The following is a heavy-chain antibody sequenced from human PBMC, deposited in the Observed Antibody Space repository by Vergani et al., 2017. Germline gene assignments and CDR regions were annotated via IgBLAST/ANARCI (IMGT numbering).Heavy chain of an antibody. D-gene: IGHD3-3*01. CDR2: IYTSGST. CDR3: ARDAAYYDFWSGYNYYFDY. J-gene: IGHJ4*02. Sequence: QVQLQESGPGLVKPSETLSLTCTVSGGSISSYYWSWIRQPAGKGLEWFGRIYTSGSTTYNPSLKSRVTMSVDTAKNQFSLKLSSVTAADTAVYYCARDAAYYDFWSGYNYYFDYWGQGTLVTVSS. V-gene: IGHV4-4*07. CDR1: GGSISSYY.